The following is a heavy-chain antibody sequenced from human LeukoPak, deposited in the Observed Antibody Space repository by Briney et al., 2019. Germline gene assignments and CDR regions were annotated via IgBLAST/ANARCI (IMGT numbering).Heavy chain of an antibody. Sequence: SETLSLTCTVSGGSISSYYWSWIRQPAGKGLEWIGRIYTSGSTNYNPSLKSRVTMLVDTSKNQFSLKLSSVTAADTAVYYCARGYDSSGYYGDYYYYMDVWGKGTTVTVSS. CDR1: GGSISSYY. CDR3: ARGYDSSGYYGDYYYYMDV. J-gene: IGHJ6*03. D-gene: IGHD3-22*01. CDR2: IYTSGST. V-gene: IGHV4-4*07.